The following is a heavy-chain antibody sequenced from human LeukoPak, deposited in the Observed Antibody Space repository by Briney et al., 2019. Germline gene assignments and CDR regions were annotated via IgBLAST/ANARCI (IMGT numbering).Heavy chain of an antibody. CDR2: IHYRGST. D-gene: IGHD3-9*01. V-gene: IGHV4-59*01. Sequence: PSETMSLTCTVSGGSISSYYWSWIRQPPGKGLEWIGYIHYRGSTNYNPSLKSRVTISVDTSKNQFSLKLSSVTAADTAVYYFFRHKTQYDILTGYYNWFDPWGQGTLVTVSS. CDR3: FRHKTQYDILTGYYNWFDP. CDR1: GGSISSYY. J-gene: IGHJ5*02.